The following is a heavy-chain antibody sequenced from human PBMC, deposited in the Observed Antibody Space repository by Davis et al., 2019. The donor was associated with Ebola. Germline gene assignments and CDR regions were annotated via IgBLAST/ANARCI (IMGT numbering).Heavy chain of an antibody. D-gene: IGHD3-16*01. J-gene: IGHJ4*02. V-gene: IGHV4-59*01. CDR2: RHYSGST. Sequence: MPSETLSLTCTVSGASITSYYWSWIRQPPGKGLEYIGYRHYSGSTNYNPSLKTRVTISTDASNKQFSLKLHSVTAADTAVYYCARLVAQYDSDAYAYFDFGGQGIQVTVSS. CDR3: ARLVAQYDSDAYAYFDF. CDR1: GASITSYY.